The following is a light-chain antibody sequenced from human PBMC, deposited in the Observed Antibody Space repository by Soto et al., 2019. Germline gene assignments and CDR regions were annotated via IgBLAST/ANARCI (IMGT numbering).Light chain of an antibody. CDR1: QSVSSY. J-gene: IGKJ1*01. CDR2: DAS. CDR3: QQRSNWWT. Sequence: EIVLTQSPATLSLSPGERATLSCRASQSVSSYLAWYQQKPGQAPRLLIYDASDRATGIPARFSGSGSGTDFTLTISSLEHEAFTLYSCQQRSNWWTFGQGTKVEIK. V-gene: IGKV3-11*01.